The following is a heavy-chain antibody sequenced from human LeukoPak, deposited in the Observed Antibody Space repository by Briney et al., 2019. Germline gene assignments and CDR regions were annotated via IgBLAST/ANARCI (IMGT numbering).Heavy chain of an antibody. Sequence: GGSLRLSCAASEFTFSSYAMSWVRQAPGKGLEGVAGISDSGGSTYYVDAVKGRFTISGDNSKNTLYLQMNSLRAEDTAVYYCAKVLRCTSISCYRHYGMDVWGQGTTVTVSS. CDR3: AKVLRCTSISCYRHYGMDV. V-gene: IGHV3-23*01. D-gene: IGHD2-2*02. CDR1: EFTFSSYA. CDR2: ISDSGGST. J-gene: IGHJ6*02.